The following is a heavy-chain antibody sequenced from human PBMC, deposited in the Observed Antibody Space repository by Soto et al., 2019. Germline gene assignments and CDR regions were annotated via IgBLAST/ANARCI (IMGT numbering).Heavy chain of an antibody. J-gene: IGHJ4*02. V-gene: IGHV4-39*01. D-gene: IGHD5-12*01. CDR1: GGSISSSSYY. CDR3: ARHKWLQTPNFDS. CDR2: IFYSGST. Sequence: QLQLQESGPGLVKPSETLSLTCTVSGGSISSSSYYWGWIRQPPGKGLEWIGSIFYSGSTYYSPSIKGRVTIAADTSKNQFSLRLSSVTAADTAVYYCARHKWLQTPNFDSWGQGTLVTVSS.